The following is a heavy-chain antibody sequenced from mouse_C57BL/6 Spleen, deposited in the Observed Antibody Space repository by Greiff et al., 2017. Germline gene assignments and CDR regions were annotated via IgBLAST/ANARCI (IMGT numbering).Heavy chain of an antibody. CDR1: GFTFSDYY. D-gene: IGHD2-4*01. V-gene: IGHV5-16*01. J-gene: IGHJ4*01. Sequence: DVQLVESEGGLVQPGSSMKLSCTASGFTFSDYYMAWVRQAPEKGLEWVANINYDGSSTYYLDSLKSRFIISRDNAKNILYLQMSSLKSEDTATYYCARVYDYQGAMDYWGQGTSVTVSS. CDR2: INYDGSST. CDR3: ARVYDYQGAMDY.